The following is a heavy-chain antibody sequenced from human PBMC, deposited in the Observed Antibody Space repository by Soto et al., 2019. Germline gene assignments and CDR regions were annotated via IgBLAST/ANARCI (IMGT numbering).Heavy chain of an antibody. J-gene: IGHJ4*02. V-gene: IGHV3-23*01. D-gene: IGHD2-2*02. CDR2: VSNSGGSST. Sequence: EMQLLESGGGLVQPGGSLRLSCAASGFTFSSYPMSWVRQAPGKGLEWVSGVSNSGGSSTYYAYSVKGRFAISRDDSKNTLYLQMNSLRAEDTAVYYCAKGTLYDFWGQGTLVTVSS. CDR1: GFTFSSYP. CDR3: AKGTLYDF.